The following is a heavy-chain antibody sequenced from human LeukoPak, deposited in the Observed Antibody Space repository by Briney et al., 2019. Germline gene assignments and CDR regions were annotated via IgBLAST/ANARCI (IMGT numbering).Heavy chain of an antibody. CDR3: VRAAMPYIINGRRFDY. Sequence: GGSLRLSCAASGFTSSAYDMHWVRQITGGGLEWVSTSGTVGDTFYPDSVKGRFTISRENAKNSVHLQMNSLRVEDSAIYFCVRAAMPYIINGRRFDYWGQGTLVTVSS. CDR2: SGTVGDT. CDR1: GFTSSAYD. J-gene: IGHJ4*02. V-gene: IGHV3-13*04. D-gene: IGHD2-2*01.